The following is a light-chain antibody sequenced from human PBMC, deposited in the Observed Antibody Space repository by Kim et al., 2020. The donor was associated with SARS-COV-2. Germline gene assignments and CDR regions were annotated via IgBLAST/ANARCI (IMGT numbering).Light chain of an antibody. J-gene: IGLJ2*01. CDR3: NSRDSSGNLVV. V-gene: IGLV3-19*01. Sequence: AVGQTVRITCQGNSLGSDYASWYQQKPGQAPVLVIYGKNNRPSGIPDRFSGSSSGNTASLTITGAQAEDEADYYCNSRDSSGNLVVFGGGTQLTVL. CDR2: GKN. CDR1: SLGSDY.